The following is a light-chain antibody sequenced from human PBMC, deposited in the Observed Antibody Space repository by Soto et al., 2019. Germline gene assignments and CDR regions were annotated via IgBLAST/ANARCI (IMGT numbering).Light chain of an antibody. Sequence: DIQMTQSPSTLSASVGDRVTITCRASQSISSWLAWYQQKPGKAPKLLIYKASSLESGVPSRFSGSGSGTEFTLTISSLQPDDIATYDCQQYNSYRYTFGQGTKLEIK. CDR2: KAS. CDR1: QSISSW. J-gene: IGKJ2*01. V-gene: IGKV1-5*03. CDR3: QQYNSYRYT.